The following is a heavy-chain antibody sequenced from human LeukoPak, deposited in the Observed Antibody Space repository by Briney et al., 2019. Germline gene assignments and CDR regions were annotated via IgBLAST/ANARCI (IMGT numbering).Heavy chain of an antibody. V-gene: IGHV4-4*07. J-gene: IGHJ4*02. Sequence: SETLSLTCSVSGVSISAYYWSWIRQPAGKGLECIGRIYRGESIYASENTNYNPSLKSRVTISVDTSKNQFSLTLSSVTAADTAVYYCAGGWEGPSDYWGQGTLVTVSS. CDR3: AGGWEGPSDY. CDR2: IYRGESIYASENT. CDR1: GVSISAYY. D-gene: IGHD1-26*01.